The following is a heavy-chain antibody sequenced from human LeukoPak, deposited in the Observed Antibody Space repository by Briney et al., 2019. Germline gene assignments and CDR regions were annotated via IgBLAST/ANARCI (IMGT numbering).Heavy chain of an antibody. CDR1: GGSISSSNW. V-gene: IGHV4-4*02. Sequence: SGTLSLTCAVSGGSISSSNWWSWVRQPPGKGLEWIREIYHSGSTNYNPPLKSRVTISVDKSKNQFSLKLSSVTAADTAVYYCASSGDTAMATFDYWGQGTLVTVSS. D-gene: IGHD5-18*01. CDR2: IYHSGST. J-gene: IGHJ4*02. CDR3: ASSGDTAMATFDY.